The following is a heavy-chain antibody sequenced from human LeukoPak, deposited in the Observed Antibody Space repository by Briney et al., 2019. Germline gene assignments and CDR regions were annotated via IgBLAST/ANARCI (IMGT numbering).Heavy chain of an antibody. CDR3: ARDLVFAGGGYSGYDTPNWFNP. J-gene: IGHJ5*02. D-gene: IGHD5-12*01. CDR2: INPNSGGT. CDR1: GYTFTGYY. Sequence: ASVKVSCKASGYTFTGYYMHWVRQAPGQGLEWMGWINPNSGGTNYAQKFQGRVTMTRDTSISTAYMELSRQRSDDTAVYYCARDLVFAGGGYSGYDTPNWFNPWGQGTLVTVSS. V-gene: IGHV1-2*02.